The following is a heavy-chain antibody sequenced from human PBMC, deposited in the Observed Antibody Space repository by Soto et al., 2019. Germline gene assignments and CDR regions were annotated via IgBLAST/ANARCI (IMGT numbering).Heavy chain of an antibody. J-gene: IGHJ6*03. CDR3: ARNVLRFLEWLSKDRNYYYYYMDV. Sequence: GGSLRLSCAASGFTFSSYSMNWVRQAPGKGLEWVSYISSSSSTIYYADSVKGRFTISRDNAKNSLYLQMNSLRAEDTAVYYCARNVLRFLEWLSKDRNYYYYYMDVWGKGTTVTVSS. D-gene: IGHD3-3*01. V-gene: IGHV3-48*01. CDR1: GFTFSSYS. CDR2: ISSSSSTI.